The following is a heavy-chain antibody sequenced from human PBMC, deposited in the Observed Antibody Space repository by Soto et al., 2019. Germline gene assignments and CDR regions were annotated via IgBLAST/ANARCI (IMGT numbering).Heavy chain of an antibody. V-gene: IGHV1-69*12. D-gene: IGHD5-18*01. CDR3: ARGRYSYGYSALYI. J-gene: IGHJ3*02. CDR2: IIPIFGTA. Sequence: QVQLVQSGAEVKKPGSSVKVSCKASGGTFSSYAISWVRQAPGQGLEWMGGIIPIFGTANYAQKFQGRVTITADDTTSPAYMELIYWRSEDTAVYYCARGRYSYGYSALYIWGQGTMVTVSS. CDR1: GGTFSSYA.